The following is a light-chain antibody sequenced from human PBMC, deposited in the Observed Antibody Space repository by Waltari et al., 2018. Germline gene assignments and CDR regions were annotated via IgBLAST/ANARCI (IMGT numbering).Light chain of an antibody. CDR2: WAS. CDR3: QQYYSSPFT. CDR1: QSVLFRSNNRNY. V-gene: IGKV4-1*01. Sequence: DIVMTQSPDSLAVSLGERATINCKFRQSVLFRSNNRNYLAWYQQKPGQSPKLVLYWASTRESGVPDRFSGSGSATDFTLTISSLQAEDVAVYYCQQYYSSPFTFGPGTKLEIK. J-gene: IGKJ3*01.